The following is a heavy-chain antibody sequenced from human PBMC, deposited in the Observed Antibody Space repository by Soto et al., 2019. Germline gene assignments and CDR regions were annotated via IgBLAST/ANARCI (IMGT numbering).Heavy chain of an antibody. D-gene: IGHD2-15*01. J-gene: IGHJ5*02. CDR2: INPNSGDT. CDR3: ARGIVVRGQGWFDP. CDR1: GYTFTGYY. Sequence: GASVKVSCKASGYTFTGYYIHWVRQAPGQGLEWMGWINPNSGDTNLAQKFQGRVTMTRDTSISTTYMELSRLASDDTAAYFCARGIVVRGQGWFDPWGQGTQVTVSS. V-gene: IGHV1-2*02.